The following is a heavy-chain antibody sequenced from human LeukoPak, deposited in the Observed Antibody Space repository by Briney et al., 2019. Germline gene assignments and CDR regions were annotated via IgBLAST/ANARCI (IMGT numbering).Heavy chain of an antibody. J-gene: IGHJ4*02. V-gene: IGHV4-34*01. CDR3: ATNYVWGSYRTYDY. Sequence: SETLSLTCAVYGGSFSGYYWSWIRQPPGKGLEWIGEINHSGSTNYNPSLKSRVTISIDTSKNQFSLKLSSVTAADTAVYYCATNYVWGSYRTYDYWGQGTLVTVSS. CDR2: INHSGST. CDR1: GGSFSGYY. D-gene: IGHD3-16*02.